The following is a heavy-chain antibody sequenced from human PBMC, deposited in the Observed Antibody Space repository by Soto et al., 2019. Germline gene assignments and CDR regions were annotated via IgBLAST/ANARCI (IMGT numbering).Heavy chain of an antibody. CDR1: GFTFSNYG. CDR2: ISDDGSNK. J-gene: IGHJ6*02. Sequence: GGSLRLSCAASGFTFSNYGMHWVRQAPGKGLEWVAFISDDGSNKYYADSMKGRFTMSRDNSKSTLYLQMNSLRVEDTAVYYCTKRRNVLRFLEWSSGMEVWGQGTTVTVSS. V-gene: IGHV3-30*18. D-gene: IGHD3-3*01. CDR3: TKRRNVLRFLEWSSGMEV.